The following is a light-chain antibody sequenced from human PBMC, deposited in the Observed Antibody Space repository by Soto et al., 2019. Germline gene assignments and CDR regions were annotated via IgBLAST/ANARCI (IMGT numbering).Light chain of an antibody. CDR3: SSYSSGTTRYF. Sequence: QSVLTQPASVSGSPGQSITISCTGTSSDIGFSNYVSWYQQHPGKAPKLMIFEVSQRPSGVSDRFSGSKSGNTASLTISGLQAEDEADYYCSSYSSGTTRYFFGTGTKLTVL. CDR1: SSDIGFSNY. J-gene: IGLJ1*01. CDR2: EVS. V-gene: IGLV2-14*01.